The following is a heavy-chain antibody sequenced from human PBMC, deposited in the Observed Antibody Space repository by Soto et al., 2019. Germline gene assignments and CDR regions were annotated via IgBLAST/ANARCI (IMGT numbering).Heavy chain of an antibody. V-gene: IGHV3-23*01. J-gene: IGHJ6*03. CDR2: ISGSGGST. D-gene: IGHD2-2*01. CDR1: GFTFSSYA. CDR3: AKVLIVVVPAASPYYMDV. Sequence: GGSLRLSCAASGFTFSSYAMSWVRQAPGKGLEWVSAISGSGGSTYYADSVKGRFTISRDNSKSTLYLQMNSLRAEDTAVYYCAKVLIVVVPAASPYYMDVWGKGTTVTVSS.